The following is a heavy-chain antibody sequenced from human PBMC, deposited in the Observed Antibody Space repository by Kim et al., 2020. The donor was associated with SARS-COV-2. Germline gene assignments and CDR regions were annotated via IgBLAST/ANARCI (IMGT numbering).Heavy chain of an antibody. Sequence: ASVKVSCKVSGYTLTELSMHWVRQAPGKGLEWMGGFDPEDGETIYAQKFQGRVTMTEDTSTDTAYMELSSLRSEDTAVYYCATVPTYPAHTFKYYYYYGMDVWGQGTTVTVSS. J-gene: IGHJ6*02. V-gene: IGHV1-24*01. D-gene: IGHD3-16*01. CDR2: FDPEDGET. CDR1: GYTLTELS. CDR3: ATVPTYPAHTFKYYYYYGMDV.